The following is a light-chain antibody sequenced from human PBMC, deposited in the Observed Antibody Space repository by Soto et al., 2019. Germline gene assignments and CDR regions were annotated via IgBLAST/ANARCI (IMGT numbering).Light chain of an antibody. CDR1: QSISGN. V-gene: IGKV3-15*01. J-gene: IGKJ5*01. CDR2: RTS. Sequence: DIVMTHSPATLSVSPGERATLSCRASQSISGNLAWYQQKPGQAPRLLMFRTSTRATGFPARFSGRGSGTEFNLTISSLQSEDFAVYYCQQYNNWPPITFGQGTRLEIK. CDR3: QQYNNWPPIT.